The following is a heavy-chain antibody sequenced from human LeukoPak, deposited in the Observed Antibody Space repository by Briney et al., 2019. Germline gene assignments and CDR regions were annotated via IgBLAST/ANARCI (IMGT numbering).Heavy chain of an antibody. CDR1: GFTFSSYA. CDR3: AKGSQLWFV. V-gene: IGHV3-23*01. D-gene: IGHD5-18*01. J-gene: IGHJ4*02. CDR2: LSGSGGST. Sequence: PGASLRLSCAASGFTFSSYAMSWVRPAPGKGLEWVSALSGSGGSTYYADSVKGRFTISRDNSKNTLYLQMNSLRAEDTAVYYCAKGSQLWFVWGQGTLVTVSS.